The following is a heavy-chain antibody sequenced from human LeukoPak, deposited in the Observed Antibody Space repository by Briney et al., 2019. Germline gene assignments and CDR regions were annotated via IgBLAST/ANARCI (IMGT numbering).Heavy chain of an antibody. J-gene: IGHJ4*02. CDR1: GFTFNNYA. Sequence: GGSLRLSCAASGFTFNNYAMSWVRQAPGKGLEWVSSISSSSSYIYYADSVKGRFTISRDNAKNSLYLQMNSLRAEDTAVYYCARVGVEPADYWGQGTLVTVSS. CDR3: ARVGVEPADY. V-gene: IGHV3-21*01. CDR2: ISSSSSYI.